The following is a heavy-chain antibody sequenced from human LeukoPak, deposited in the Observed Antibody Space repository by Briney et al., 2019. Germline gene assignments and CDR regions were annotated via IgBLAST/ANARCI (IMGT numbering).Heavy chain of an antibody. CDR3: TRDEPGSSWFN. D-gene: IGHD6-19*01. CDR2: IVGSST. J-gene: IGHJ4*02. CDR1: GFTVRDYH. V-gene: IGHV3-23*01. Sequence: GGSLRLSCAASGFTVRDYHMSWIRQAPGKGLELVSAIVGSSTHHADSVKGRFTISRDNFKNTLNLQMNSLRAEDSAIYNCTRDEPGSSWFNWGQGTLVTVSS.